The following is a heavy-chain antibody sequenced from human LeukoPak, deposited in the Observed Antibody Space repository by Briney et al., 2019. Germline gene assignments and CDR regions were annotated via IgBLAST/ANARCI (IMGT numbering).Heavy chain of an antibody. V-gene: IGHV3-49*04. J-gene: IGHJ6*02. CDR1: GFTFGDYA. Sequence: GGSLRLSCTASGFTFGDYAMSWVRQAPGKGLEWVGFIRSKAYGGTTEYAASVKGRFTISRDDSKSIAYLQMNSLRAEDTALYYCAKDIWGSEADHYGMNVWGQGTTVTVSS. CDR2: IRSKAYGGTT. CDR3: AKDIWGSEADHYGMNV. D-gene: IGHD7-27*01.